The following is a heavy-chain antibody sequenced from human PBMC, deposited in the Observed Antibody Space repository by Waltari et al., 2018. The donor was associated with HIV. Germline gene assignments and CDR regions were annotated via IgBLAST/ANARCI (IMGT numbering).Heavy chain of an antibody. CDR2: IWYDGSNK. CDR1: GFPFKNYG. CDR3: ARDRGGSSSLVLDS. J-gene: IGHJ4*02. V-gene: IGHV3-33*01. Sequence: QVQLVESGADVVQPGRSLRLSWAASGFPFKNYGLHWVRQAPGKGLGWVAVIWYDGSNKYYADSVKGRFTISRDNSKNRLYLQMNSLRAEDTAVYYCARDRGGSSSLVLDSWGQGTLVTVSS. D-gene: IGHD6-6*01.